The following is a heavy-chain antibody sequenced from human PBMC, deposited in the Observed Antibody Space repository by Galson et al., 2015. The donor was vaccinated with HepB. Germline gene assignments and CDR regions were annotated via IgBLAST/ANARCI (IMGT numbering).Heavy chain of an antibody. J-gene: IGHJ3*02. D-gene: IGHD3-10*01. CDR1: GFTFSSYA. CDR2: ISSNGGST. Sequence: SLRLSCAASGFTFSSYAMHWVRQAPGKGLEYVSAISSNGGSTYYADSVKGRFTISRDNSKNTLYLQMSSLRAEDTAVYYCVKPGLDGSGSYQRGLDAFDIWGQGTMVTVSS. CDR3: VKPGLDGSGSYQRGLDAFDI. V-gene: IGHV3-64D*06.